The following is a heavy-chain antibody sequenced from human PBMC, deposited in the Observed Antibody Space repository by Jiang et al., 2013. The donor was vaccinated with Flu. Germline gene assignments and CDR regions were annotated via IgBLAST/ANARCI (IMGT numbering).Heavy chain of an antibody. D-gene: IGHD2-15*01. CDR1: GGSISGNS. V-gene: IGHV4-59*01. CDR3: ARVKGYCSGSTCKPYFDF. CDR2: IYYSGYTSGTP. J-gene: IGHJ4*02. Sequence: KPSETLSLTCNVSGGSISGNSWSWIRQPPGKGLEYIGYIYYSGYTSGTPNYNPSLKSRLSISVDTSNNQFSLKLSSVTAADTAMYYCARVKGYCSGSTCKPYFDFWGQGSLVTVSS.